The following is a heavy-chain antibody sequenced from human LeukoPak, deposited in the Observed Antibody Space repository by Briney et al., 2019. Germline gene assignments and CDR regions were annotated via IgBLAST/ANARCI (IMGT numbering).Heavy chain of an antibody. J-gene: IGHJ6*03. V-gene: IGHV3-21*01. Sequence: GGSLRLSCAASGFTFSSYSMNWVRQAPGKGLEWVSSISSSSSYIYYADSVKGRFTISRDNSKNTLYLQMNSLRAEDTAVYYCAKESQSITMVRGVRNYYYYMDVWGKGTTVTISS. CDR3: AKESQSITMVRGVRNYYYYMDV. CDR2: ISSSSSYI. D-gene: IGHD3-10*01. CDR1: GFTFSSYS.